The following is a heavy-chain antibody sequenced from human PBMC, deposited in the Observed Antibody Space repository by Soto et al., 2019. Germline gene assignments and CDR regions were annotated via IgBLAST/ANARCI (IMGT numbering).Heavy chain of an antibody. J-gene: IGHJ6*02. Sequence: PSGTLSNTCGVSGDAVIGGYYYWNWIRQPPGMRPEWIGYVSYSGTNYNPSLRSRLTISSDKSKNQFSLRLSSVTAADTAVYYCARVPRSGGSSYYGLDVWGQGIVVTVSS. CDR3: ARVPRSGGSSYYGLDV. D-gene: IGHD2-15*01. CDR2: VSYSGT. CDR1: GDAVIGGYYY. V-gene: IGHV4-61*01.